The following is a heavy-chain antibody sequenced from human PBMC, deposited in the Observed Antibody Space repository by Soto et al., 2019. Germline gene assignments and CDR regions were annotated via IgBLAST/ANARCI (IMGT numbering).Heavy chain of an antibody. CDR2: IYYSGST. CDR1: GGSISSYY. J-gene: IGHJ4*01. D-gene: IGHD3-10*01. V-gene: IGHV4-59*01. Sequence: SETLSLTCTVSGGSISSYYWSWIRQPPGKGLEWIGYIYYSGSTNYNPSLKSRVTISVDKSKNQFSLRLRSVTAADTAVYYCARALSMVRGAASYYFDYWGHGTQVTVS. CDR3: ARALSMVRGAASYYFDY.